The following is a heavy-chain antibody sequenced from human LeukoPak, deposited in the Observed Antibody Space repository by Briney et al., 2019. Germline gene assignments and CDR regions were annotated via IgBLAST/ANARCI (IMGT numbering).Heavy chain of an antibody. V-gene: IGHV3-7*01. CDR2: IKQDGSEK. Sequence: GGSLRLSCAVPGFSLSRYWMTWVRQAPGKGLEWVANIKQDGSEKQYVDYVKGRFTISRDNAKGSLYLQMDSLRVEDTAVYYCAGGSGYLIEDWGQGTLVTVSS. CDR3: AGGSGYLIED. D-gene: IGHD3-22*01. CDR1: GFSLSRYW. J-gene: IGHJ4*02.